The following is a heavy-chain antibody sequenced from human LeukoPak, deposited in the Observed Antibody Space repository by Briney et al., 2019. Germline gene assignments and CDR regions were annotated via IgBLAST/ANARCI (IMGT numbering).Heavy chain of an antibody. J-gene: IGHJ6*02. Sequence: ASVKVSCKASGYTFTSYYMHWVRQAPGQGLEWMGIINPSGGSTSYAQKFQGRVTMTRDTSTSTVYMELSSLRSEDTAVYYCARDLTVPTDYYYYGMDVWGQGTTVTVSS. D-gene: IGHD4-17*01. V-gene: IGHV1-46*01. CDR2: INPSGGST. CDR1: GYTFTSYY. CDR3: ARDLTVPTDYYYYGMDV.